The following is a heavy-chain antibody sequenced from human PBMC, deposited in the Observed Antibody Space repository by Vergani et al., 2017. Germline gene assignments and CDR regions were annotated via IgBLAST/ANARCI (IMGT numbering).Heavy chain of an antibody. Sequence: EVQLVESGGGLVKPGGSLRLSCAASGFTFSSYSMNWVRQAPGKGLEWVSSISSSSSYIYYADSVKGRFTISRDNAKNSLYLQMNSLRAEDTAVYYCAKDFNLDSSGYYDYWGQGTLVTVSS. CDR1: GFTFSSYS. J-gene: IGHJ4*02. D-gene: IGHD3-22*01. V-gene: IGHV3-21*01. CDR2: ISSSSSYI. CDR3: AKDFNLDSSGYYDY.